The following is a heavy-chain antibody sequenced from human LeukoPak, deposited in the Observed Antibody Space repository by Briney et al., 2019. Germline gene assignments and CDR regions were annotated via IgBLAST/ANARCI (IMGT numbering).Heavy chain of an antibody. V-gene: IGHV1-24*01. CDR1: GYTLTELS. CDR3: ATEPGSLLWHDAFDI. Sequence: ATVKVSCKVSGYTLTELSMHWVRQAPGKGLEWMGGFDPEDGETIYAQKFQGRVTMTEDTSTDTAYMELSSLRSEDTAVYYCATEPGSLLWHDAFDIWGQGTMVTVSS. J-gene: IGHJ3*02. D-gene: IGHD3-10*01. CDR2: FDPEDGET.